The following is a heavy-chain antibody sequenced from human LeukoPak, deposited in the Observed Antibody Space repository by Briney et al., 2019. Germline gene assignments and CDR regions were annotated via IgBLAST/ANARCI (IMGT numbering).Heavy chain of an antibody. CDR1: GFTFFTFW. D-gene: IGHD5-24*01. CDR3: AKGGPQFFDY. V-gene: IGHV3-23*01. Sequence: GGSLRLSCAASGFTFFTFWMSWVRQAPGKGLEWVSTISGSGGSTYSADSVKGRFTISRDNSKNTLYLQMNSLRAEDTAIYYCAKGGPQFFDYWGQGTLVTVSS. CDR2: ISGSGGST. J-gene: IGHJ4*02.